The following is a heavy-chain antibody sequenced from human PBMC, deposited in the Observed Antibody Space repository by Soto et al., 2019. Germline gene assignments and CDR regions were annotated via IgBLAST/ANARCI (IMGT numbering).Heavy chain of an antibody. D-gene: IGHD3-10*01. V-gene: IGHV3-23*01. CDR1: GFTFSSYA. Sequence: GGSLRLSCAASGFTFSSYAMSWVRQAPGKGLEWVSAVRGGGDATYYADSVKGRFTISRDNSKSTLFLQMNSLRAEDTAVYYCAKSLRGVIIDFDYWGQGTLVTVSS. CDR3: AKSLRGVIIDFDY. CDR2: VRGGGDAT. J-gene: IGHJ4*02.